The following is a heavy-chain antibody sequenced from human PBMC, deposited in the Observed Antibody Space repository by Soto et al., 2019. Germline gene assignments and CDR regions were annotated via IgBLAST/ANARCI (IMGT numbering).Heavy chain of an antibody. V-gene: IGHV3-30*03. Sequence: QVQLVESGGGVVQPGRSLRLSCAVSGFTVSTYGMHWVRQAPGQGLEWVADISRDGGTKYYADSVKGRFTISRDNSRNTLFLEMNSLRGDDMAVYYCTGEVASGYWGQGTLVTVSS. CDR3: TGEVASGY. CDR2: ISRDGGTK. D-gene: IGHD2-8*02. CDR1: GFTVSTYG. J-gene: IGHJ4*02.